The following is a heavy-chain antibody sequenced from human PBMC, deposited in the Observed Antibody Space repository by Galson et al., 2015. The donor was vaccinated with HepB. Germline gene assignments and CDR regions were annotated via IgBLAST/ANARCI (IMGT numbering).Heavy chain of an antibody. CDR1: KFTFSSYA. J-gene: IGHJ2*01. V-gene: IGHV3-30*04. Sequence: SLRLSCAASKFTFSSYAMHWVRQAPGKGPEWVALASYDGTFTKMADSVKGRFIISRDNSRNMLYVQMNSLRREDTAVYYCARGEYGGHLHTYWYFDLWGRCTLVSVSS. D-gene: IGHD4-23*01. CDR2: ASYDGTFT. CDR3: ARGEYGGHLHTYWYFDL.